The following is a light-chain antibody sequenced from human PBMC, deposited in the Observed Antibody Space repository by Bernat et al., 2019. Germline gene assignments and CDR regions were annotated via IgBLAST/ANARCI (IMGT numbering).Light chain of an antibody. J-gene: IGKJ5*01. CDR3: QQLDNFPIT. CDR1: QVIGSY. CDR2: GAA. V-gene: IGKV1-9*01. Sequence: DIQLTQSPSFLSASVGDRVNITCRASQVIGSYLAWYQQKPGEAPNLLIYGAATLQSGVPSRFSGSGLGTEFSLTISSLQPEDSATYYCQQLDNFPITFGQGTRLELK.